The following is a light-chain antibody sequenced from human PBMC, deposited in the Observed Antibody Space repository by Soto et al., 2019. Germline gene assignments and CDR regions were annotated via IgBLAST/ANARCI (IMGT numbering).Light chain of an antibody. CDR2: GAS. CDR3: QQYGSSGT. J-gene: IGKJ1*01. V-gene: IGKV3-20*01. CDR1: QSFSNNY. Sequence: EIVMTQSPATLSVSPGGRATLSCRASQSFSNNYLAWYQQKPGQAPRLLIYGASNRATGIPDRFSGSGSGTDFTLTISRLEPEDFAVYYCQQYGSSGTFGQGTKVDI.